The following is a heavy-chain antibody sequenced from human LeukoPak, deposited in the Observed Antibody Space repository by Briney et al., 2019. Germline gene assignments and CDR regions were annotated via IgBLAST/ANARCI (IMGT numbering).Heavy chain of an antibody. CDR2: INHSGGT. J-gene: IGHJ5*02. Sequence: SETLSLTCAVYGGSFSGYYWSWIRQPPGKGLEWIGEINHSGGTNYNPSLKSRVTISVDTSKNQFSLKLSSVTAADTAVYYCARGDLEMATTRFDPWGQGTLVTVSS. CDR3: ARGDLEMATTRFDP. D-gene: IGHD5-12*01. CDR1: GGSFSGYY. V-gene: IGHV4-34*01.